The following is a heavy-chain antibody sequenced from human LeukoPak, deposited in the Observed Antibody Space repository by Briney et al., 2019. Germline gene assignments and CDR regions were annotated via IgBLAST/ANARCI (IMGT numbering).Heavy chain of an antibody. V-gene: IGHV1-18*01. CDR3: ARAGCSSTSCYDWFDP. D-gene: IGHD2-2*01. CDR2: ISAYNGNT. CDR1: GYTFTSYG. Sequence: ASVKVSCKASGYTFTSYGISWVRQAPGQGLEWMGWISAYNGNTNYAQKLQGRVTMTTDTSTSTAYMELRSLRSDDTAVYYCARAGCSSTSCYDWFDPWGQGTLVTVSS. J-gene: IGHJ5*02.